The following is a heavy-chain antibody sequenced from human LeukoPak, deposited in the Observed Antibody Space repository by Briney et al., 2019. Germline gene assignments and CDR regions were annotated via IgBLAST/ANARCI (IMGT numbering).Heavy chain of an antibody. D-gene: IGHD2-21*02. CDR2: INPNSGGT. CDR3: ARAVVVTAIRYWFDP. Sequence: ASVKVSCKASGYTFTGYCMHWVRQAPGQGLEWMGWINPNSGGTNYAQKFQGRVTMARDTSISTAYMELSRLRSADTAVYYCARAVVVTAIRYWFDPWGQGTLVTVSS. J-gene: IGHJ5*02. V-gene: IGHV1-2*02. CDR1: GYTFTGYC.